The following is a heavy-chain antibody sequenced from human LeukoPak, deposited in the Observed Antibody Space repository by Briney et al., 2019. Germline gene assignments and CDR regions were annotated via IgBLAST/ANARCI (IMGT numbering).Heavy chain of an antibody. CDR2: ISYDGSNE. D-gene: IGHD6-13*01. CDR1: GFTFSSYA. J-gene: IGHJ4*02. Sequence: RGSLRLSCAASGFTFSSYAMHWVRQAPGKGLEWVAVISYDGSNEYYADSVKGRFTISRDNSKNTLYLQMNSLRAEDTAVYYCARGAYSSSWSNFDYWGQGTLVTVSS. CDR3: ARGAYSSSWSNFDY. V-gene: IGHV3-30*04.